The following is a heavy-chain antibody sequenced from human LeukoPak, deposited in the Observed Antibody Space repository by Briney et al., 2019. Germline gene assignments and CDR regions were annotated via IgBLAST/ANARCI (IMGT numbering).Heavy chain of an antibody. V-gene: IGHV3-23*01. CDR2: ISGSGGST. CDR3: ATMDYDSSGGLDY. Sequence: PGGSLRLSCAASGFIFSRYTINWVRQAPGKGLEWVSAISGSGGSTYYADSVKGRFTISRDNSKNTLYLQMNSLRAEDTAVYYCATMDYDSSGGLDYWGQGALVTVSS. D-gene: IGHD3-22*01. CDR1: GFIFSRYT. J-gene: IGHJ4*02.